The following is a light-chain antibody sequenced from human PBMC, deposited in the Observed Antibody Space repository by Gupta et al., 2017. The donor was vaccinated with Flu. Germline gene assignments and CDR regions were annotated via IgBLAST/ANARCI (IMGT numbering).Light chain of an antibody. CDR2: EPH. CDR3: GTWDGSLSNVV. J-gene: IGLJ1*01. V-gene: IGLV1-51*02. Sequence: VSWNQQLQGTAPKLLIYEPHKRPSGIPDRFSGSNSGTSAALGLTRLQTGAEADYSCGTWDGSLSNVVFGNRAQVTVL.